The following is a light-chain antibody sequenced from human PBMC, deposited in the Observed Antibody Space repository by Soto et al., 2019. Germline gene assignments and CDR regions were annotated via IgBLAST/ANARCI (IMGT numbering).Light chain of an antibody. J-gene: IGKJ1*01. Sequence: DIQMTQSPSSLSASVVDRVTITCRASQGIRNDLIWYQQKPGQAPRLLIYDVSNRATDIPARFSGSGSGTEFTLTISSLQPDDFATYYCQQYNRYSPWAFGQGTKVDIK. V-gene: IGKV1-17*01. CDR1: QGIRND. CDR2: DVS. CDR3: QQYNRYSPWA.